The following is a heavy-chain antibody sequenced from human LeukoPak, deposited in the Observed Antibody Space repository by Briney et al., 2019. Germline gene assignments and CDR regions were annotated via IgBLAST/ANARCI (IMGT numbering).Heavy chain of an antibody. Sequence: GGSLRPSCAASGFTFSSYGMHWVRQAPGKGLEWVAFIRYDGSNKYYADSVKGRFTISRDNSKNTLYLQMNSLRAEDTAVYYCAKYEGATRLFDYWGQGTLVTVSS. V-gene: IGHV3-30*02. CDR1: GFTFSSYG. J-gene: IGHJ4*02. D-gene: IGHD1-26*01. CDR3: AKYEGATRLFDY. CDR2: IRYDGSNK.